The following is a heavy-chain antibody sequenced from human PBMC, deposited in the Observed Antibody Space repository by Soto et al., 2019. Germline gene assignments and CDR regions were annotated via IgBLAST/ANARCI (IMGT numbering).Heavy chain of an antibody. D-gene: IGHD6-13*01. CDR2: ISYDGSNK. J-gene: IGHJ4*02. Sequence: PGGSLRLSCAASGFTFSSYAMHWVRQAPGKGLEWVAVISYDGSNKYYADSVKGRFTISRDNSKNTLYLQMNSLRAEDTAVYYCARDPNSGLSSWFDYWGQGTLVTVSS. CDR1: GFTFSSYA. CDR3: ARDPNSGLSSWFDY. V-gene: IGHV3-30-3*01.